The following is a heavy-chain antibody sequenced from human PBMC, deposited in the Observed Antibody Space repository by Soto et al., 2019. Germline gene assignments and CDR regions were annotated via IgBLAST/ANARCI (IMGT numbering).Heavy chain of an antibody. Sequence: SETLSLTCTVSGGSISSYYWSWIRQPAGKGLEWIGRIYTSRSTNYNPSLKSRVTMSVDTSKNQFSLKLSSVTAADTAVYYCARDPPYYYDSSGYYGGWFDPWGQGTLVTVSS. CDR3: ARDPPYYYDSSGYYGGWFDP. D-gene: IGHD3-22*01. CDR1: GGSISSYY. CDR2: IYTSRST. V-gene: IGHV4-4*07. J-gene: IGHJ5*02.